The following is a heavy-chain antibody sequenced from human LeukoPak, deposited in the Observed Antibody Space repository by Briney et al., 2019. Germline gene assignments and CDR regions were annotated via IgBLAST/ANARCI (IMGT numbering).Heavy chain of an antibody. Sequence: KPSETLSLTCAVYGGSFSGHYWSWIRQPPGKGLEWIGEINHSGSTNYNPSLKSRVTTSVDTSKNQFSLKLSSVTAADTAVYYCARRPGGWQGGEYFDYWGQGTLVTVSS. V-gene: IGHV4-34*01. CDR3: ARRPGGWQGGEYFDY. CDR2: INHSGST. J-gene: IGHJ4*02. D-gene: IGHD6-19*01. CDR1: GGSFSGHY.